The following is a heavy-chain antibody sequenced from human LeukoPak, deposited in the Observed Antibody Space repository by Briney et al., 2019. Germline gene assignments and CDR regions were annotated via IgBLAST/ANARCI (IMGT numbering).Heavy chain of an antibody. V-gene: IGHV3-53*01. Sequence: GGSLRLSCAASGFTVSSNYMSCVRQAPGKGLEWVSVIYSGGITYYADSVKGRFTISTDNSKNTLYLQMNNLRAEDTAVYYCAREGPSFPNWGKGTTVTVSS. CDR1: GFTVSSNY. CDR2: IYSGGIT. CDR3: AREGPSFPN. J-gene: IGHJ6*04. D-gene: IGHD1-26*01.